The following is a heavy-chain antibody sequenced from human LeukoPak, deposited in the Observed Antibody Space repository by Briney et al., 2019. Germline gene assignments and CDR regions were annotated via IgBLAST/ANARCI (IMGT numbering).Heavy chain of an antibody. CDR2: ISSSGSTI. Sequence: GGSLRLSCAASGFTFSSYEMNWVRQAPGKGLEWVSYISSSGSTIYYADSVKGRFTISRDNAKNTLYLQMNSLRNEDTAMYYCTRDRARAGGEILDYWGQGTLVTVSS. J-gene: IGHJ4*02. D-gene: IGHD3-10*01. CDR1: GFTFSSYE. V-gene: IGHV3-48*03. CDR3: TRDRARAGGEILDY.